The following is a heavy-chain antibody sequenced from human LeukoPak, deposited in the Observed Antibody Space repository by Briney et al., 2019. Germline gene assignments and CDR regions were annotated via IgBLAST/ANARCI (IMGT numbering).Heavy chain of an antibody. V-gene: IGHV3-74*01. CDR3: ARSFRSSGSENFDY. D-gene: IGHD3-10*01. CDR1: GFTFSSYW. CDR2: INSGGGST. Sequence: PGGTLRLSCAASGFTFSSYWMHWVRQAPGKGLVWVSRINSGGGSTSYADSVNGRFTISTDNANNTLYLQMNSLSAEDTAVYYCARSFRSSGSENFDYWGQGTLVTVSS. J-gene: IGHJ4*02.